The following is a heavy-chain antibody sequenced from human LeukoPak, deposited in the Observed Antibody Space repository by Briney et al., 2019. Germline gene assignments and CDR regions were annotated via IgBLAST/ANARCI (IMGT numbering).Heavy chain of an antibody. CDR1: GFTFNRCW. CDR2: INPDGRDT. D-gene: IGHD2-21*02. V-gene: IGHV3-7*01. Sequence: GGSLRLSCVVSGFTFNRCWMNWVRQAPGKGLEWVAHINPDGRDTYYVDSVKGRFTISRDNAQNSMYLQMNSLRVEDTAVYYCTSWGDTIAECFQRWGQGTLVTVSS. J-gene: IGHJ1*01. CDR3: TSWGDTIAECFQR.